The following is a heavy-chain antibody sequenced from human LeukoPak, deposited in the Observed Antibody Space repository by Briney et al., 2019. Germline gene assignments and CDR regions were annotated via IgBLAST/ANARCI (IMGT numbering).Heavy chain of an antibody. Sequence: GGSLRLSCAASGSTFSNARMSWVRQAPGKGLDYIGRIKSKTDGGTTDYAAPVKGRFTISRDDSKNTLYLQMNSLRAEDTAVYYCAREGIQLWLKAFDIWGQGTMVTVSS. CDR2: IKSKTDGGTT. CDR3: AREGIQLWLKAFDI. V-gene: IGHV3-15*01. D-gene: IGHD5-18*01. J-gene: IGHJ3*02. CDR1: GSTFSNAR.